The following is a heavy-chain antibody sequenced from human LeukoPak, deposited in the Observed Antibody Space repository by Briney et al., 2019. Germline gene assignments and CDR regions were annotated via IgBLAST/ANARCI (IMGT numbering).Heavy chain of an antibody. CDR2: ISGSGGGT. D-gene: IGHD3-3*01. CDR1: GITLSNYA. J-gene: IGHJ4*02. V-gene: IGHV3-23*01. Sequence: PGGSLRLSCAVSGITLSNYAMSWVRQAPGKGLEWVAGISGSGGGTNYADSVKGRFTISRDSSKNTLYLHMSSLRAEDTAIYYCVRGARHDDLWSGYFFDYWGQGTLVTVSS. CDR3: VRGARHDDLWSGYFFDY.